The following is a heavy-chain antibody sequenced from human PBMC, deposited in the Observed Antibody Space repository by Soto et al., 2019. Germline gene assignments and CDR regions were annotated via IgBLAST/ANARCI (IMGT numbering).Heavy chain of an antibody. CDR3: ARDRDDIMTGPIDY. Sequence: PGGFLRLSCAASGFTVSSKYMSWVRQAPGKGLEWVSVIYSDGTTYYEESVKGRFTISRDNSKNTLYLQMNNLRAEDTAVYYCARDRDDIMTGPIDYWGQGTLVTVSS. D-gene: IGHD3-9*01. CDR2: IYSDGTT. CDR1: GFTVSSKY. J-gene: IGHJ4*02. V-gene: IGHV3-66*01.